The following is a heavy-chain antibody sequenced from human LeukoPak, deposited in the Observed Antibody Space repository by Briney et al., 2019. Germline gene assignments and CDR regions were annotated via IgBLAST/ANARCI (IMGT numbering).Heavy chain of an antibody. V-gene: IGHV1-2*02. J-gene: IGHJ4*02. Sequence: ASVKVSCKASGYTFTGYYMHWVRQAPGQGLEGMGWINPNSGGTNYAQKFQGRVTMTRDTSISTAYMALSRLRSDDTAVYYCARVRNSGGSSDFDYWGQGTLVTVSS. CDR3: ARVRNSGGSSDFDY. CDR2: INPNSGGT. D-gene: IGHD2-15*01. CDR1: GYTFTGYY.